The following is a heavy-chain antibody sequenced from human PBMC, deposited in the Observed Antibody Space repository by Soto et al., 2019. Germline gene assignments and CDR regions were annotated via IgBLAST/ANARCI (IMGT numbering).Heavy chain of an antibody. Sequence: ASVKVSCKASGYTFTNFGISWVRQAPGQGLEWMGWISAYNGNTNYAQKFQDRVTLTRDTSTSTVYMELGSLRSDDTAVYFCARVGNYYGSGTPRPHYNYAMDAWGQGTTVTVSS. V-gene: IGHV1-18*01. CDR3: ARVGNYYGSGTPRPHYNYAMDA. D-gene: IGHD3-10*01. CDR2: ISAYNGNT. J-gene: IGHJ6*02. CDR1: GYTFTNFG.